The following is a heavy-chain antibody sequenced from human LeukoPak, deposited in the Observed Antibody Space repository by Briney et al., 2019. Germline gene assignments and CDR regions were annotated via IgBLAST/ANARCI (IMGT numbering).Heavy chain of an antibody. Sequence: QPGGSLRLSCVASGFTFSDYAMSWVRQAPGKGLEWVSGISDSGGSTYYADSVKGRCTISRDNSKNTVSLQMNNLRAEDTAVYFCARQDSFIPYWGQGTLVTVTS. CDR2: ISDSGGST. CDR3: ARQDSFIPY. CDR1: GFTFSDYA. V-gene: IGHV3-23*01. D-gene: IGHD3-16*02. J-gene: IGHJ4*02.